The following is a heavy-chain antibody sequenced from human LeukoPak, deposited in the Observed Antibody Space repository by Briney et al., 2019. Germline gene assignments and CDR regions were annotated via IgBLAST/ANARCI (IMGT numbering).Heavy chain of an antibody. Sequence: PGGSLRLSCTASGFTFSSYAMNWVRQAPGKGLEWVSAISGSGCSTYYADSVKGRFTISRDNSKNTLYLQMNSLRADDTAVYYCAKDWGYCSSTSCYPITHFDYWGQGTLVTVSA. CDR1: GFTFSSYA. CDR3: AKDWGYCSSTSCYPITHFDY. J-gene: IGHJ4*02. D-gene: IGHD2-2*01. V-gene: IGHV3-23*01. CDR2: ISGSGCST.